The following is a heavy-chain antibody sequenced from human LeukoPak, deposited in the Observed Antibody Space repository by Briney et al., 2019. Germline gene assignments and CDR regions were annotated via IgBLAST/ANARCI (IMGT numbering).Heavy chain of an antibody. CDR2: IYYSGST. Sequence: SETLSLTCTVPGGSISSYYWSWIRQPPGKGLEWIGYIYYSGSTNYNPSLKSRVTISVDTSKNQFSLKLSSVTAADTAVYYCARVIQVRGVIADYGMDVWGKGTTVTVSS. V-gene: IGHV4-59*01. D-gene: IGHD3-10*01. CDR1: GGSISSYY. J-gene: IGHJ6*04. CDR3: ARVIQVRGVIADYGMDV.